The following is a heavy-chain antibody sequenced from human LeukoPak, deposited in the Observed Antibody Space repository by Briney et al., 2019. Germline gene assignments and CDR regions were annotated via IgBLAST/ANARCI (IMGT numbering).Heavy chain of an antibody. V-gene: IGHV4-39*07. D-gene: IGHD3-10*01. CDR1: GASISTSAYY. CDR3: ARGRIEAYSSESYYNYYYYMDV. Sequence: PSETLSLTCSVSGASISTSAYYWGWIRQPPGKGLEWIGSIYYSGSTNYNPSLKSRVTISVDTSKNQFSLKLSSVTAADTAVYYCARGRIEAYSSESYYNYYYYMDVWGKGTTVTVSS. J-gene: IGHJ6*03. CDR2: IYYSGST.